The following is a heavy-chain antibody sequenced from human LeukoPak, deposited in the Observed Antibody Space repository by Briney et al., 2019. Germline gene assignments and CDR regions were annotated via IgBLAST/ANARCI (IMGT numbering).Heavy chain of an antibody. CDR3: ANAGPGLSYYAGYFDS. D-gene: IGHD1-26*01. V-gene: IGHV3-7*03. Sequence: PGGSLRLSCAASGFTFSSYWMTWVRQAPGKGLEWVANIKQDGTEKYYVDSVKGRFTISGDNAKSSLYLQMDSLRGEDTAVYYCANAGPGLSYYAGYFDSWGQGTLVTVSS. J-gene: IGHJ4*02. CDR2: IKQDGTEK. CDR1: GFTFSSYW.